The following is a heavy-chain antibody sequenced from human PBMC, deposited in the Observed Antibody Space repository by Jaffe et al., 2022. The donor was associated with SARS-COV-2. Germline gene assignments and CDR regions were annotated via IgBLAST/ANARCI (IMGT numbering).Heavy chain of an antibody. CDR1: GFTFGDYA. CDR2: IRSKAYGGTT. D-gene: IGHD1-26*01. Sequence: EVQLVESGGGLVQPGRSLRLSCTASGFTFGDYAMSWFRQAPGKGLEWVGFIRSKAYGGTTEYAASVKGRFTISRDDSKSIAYLQMNSLKTEDTAVYYCRYSGSYGIDYWGQGTLVTVSS. J-gene: IGHJ4*02. V-gene: IGHV3-49*03. CDR3: RYSGSYGIDY.